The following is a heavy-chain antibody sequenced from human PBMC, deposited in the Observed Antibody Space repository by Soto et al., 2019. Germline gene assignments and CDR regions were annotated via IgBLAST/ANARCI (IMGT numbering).Heavy chain of an antibody. CDR3: ASPAGADYTFDY. CDR2: IFYTGKT. J-gene: IGHJ4*02. D-gene: IGHD4-4*01. V-gene: IGHV4-59*04. Sequence: SETLSLTCTVSGGSLINHCWSWIRQSPGRGLEWIGYIFYTGKTFYNPSLESRVTISVDTSKNQLSLNLRSVTAADTAVYYCASPAGADYTFDYWGQGILVTVSS. CDR1: GGSLINHC.